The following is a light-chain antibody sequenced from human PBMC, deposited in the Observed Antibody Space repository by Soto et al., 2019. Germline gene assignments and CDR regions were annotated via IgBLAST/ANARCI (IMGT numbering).Light chain of an antibody. CDR3: QQRSNWPLIT. CDR2: DAS. Sequence: EILFTQSPATLSLSPRERATPCCRSSQSVSSYLAWYQQKPGQAPRLLIYDASNRATGIPARFSGSGSGTDFTLTISRLEPEDFAVYYCQQRSNWPLITFGQGTRLEI. V-gene: IGKV3-11*01. CDR1: QSVSSY. J-gene: IGKJ5*01.